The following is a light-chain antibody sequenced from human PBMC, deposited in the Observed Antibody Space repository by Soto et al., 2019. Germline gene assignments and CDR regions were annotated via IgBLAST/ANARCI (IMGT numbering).Light chain of an antibody. J-gene: IGKJ5*01. Sequence: EIVLTQSPDTLSLSPGEGATLSCRASQTLMSAYLAWYQQKPGQPPRLLIYGASSRATGIPDRFSGSGSGTNFTLTINRLEPEDFAVYYCQQYGSSPPITFGQGTRLEIK. CDR3: QQYGSSPPIT. V-gene: IGKV3-20*01. CDR2: GAS. CDR1: QTLMSAY.